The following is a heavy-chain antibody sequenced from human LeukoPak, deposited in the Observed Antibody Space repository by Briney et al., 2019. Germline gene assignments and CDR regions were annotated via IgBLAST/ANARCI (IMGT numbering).Heavy chain of an antibody. D-gene: IGHD5-18*01. CDR2: MYYSWST. CDR1: GGLFSGYY. J-gene: IGHJ4*02. CDR3: ASRRKVYGYSYAFDY. V-gene: IGHV4-39*02. Sequence: SDTLSLPCAVCGGLFSGYYWSGMRQPPGKGLEWIMSMYYSWSTYYNPSLKRRVTISVDTSKNHFSLKLSSGTAADRAVYYCASRRKVYGYSYAFDYCGQGTLGTVSS.